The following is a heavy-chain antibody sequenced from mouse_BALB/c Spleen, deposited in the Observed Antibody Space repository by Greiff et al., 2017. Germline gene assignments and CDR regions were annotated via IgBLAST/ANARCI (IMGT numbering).Heavy chain of an antibody. J-gene: IGHJ1*01. D-gene: IGHD1-1*01. CDR1: GDSITSGY. Sequence: EVKLVESGPSLVKPSQTLSLTCSVTGDSITSGYWNWIRKFPGNKLEYMGYISYSGSTYYNPSLKSRISITRDTSKNQYYLQLNSVTTEDTATYYCASITTVVDWYFDVWGAGTTVTVSS. CDR3: ASITTVVDWYFDV. CDR2: ISYSGST. V-gene: IGHV3-8*02.